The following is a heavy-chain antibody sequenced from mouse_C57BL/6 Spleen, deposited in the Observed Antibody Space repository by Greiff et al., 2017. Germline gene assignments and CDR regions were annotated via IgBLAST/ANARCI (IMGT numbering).Heavy chain of an antibody. V-gene: IGHV1-80*01. J-gene: IGHJ4*01. CDR3: ARAYYDYEGGY. CDR2: IYPGDGDT. CDR1: GYAFSSYW. Sequence: QVQLKQSGAELVKPGASVKISCKASGYAFSSYWMNWVKQRPGKGLEWIGQIYPGDGDTNYNGKFKGKATLTADKSSSTAYMQLSSLTSEDSAVYFCARAYYDYEGGYWGQGTSVTVSS. D-gene: IGHD2-4*01.